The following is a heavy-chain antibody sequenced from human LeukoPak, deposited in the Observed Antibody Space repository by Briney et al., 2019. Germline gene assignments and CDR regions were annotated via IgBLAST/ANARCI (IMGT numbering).Heavy chain of an antibody. V-gene: IGHV3-21*06. Sequence: PGGSLRLSCAASGFPFNTYSMNWVRQAPGQGLEWVSSISNDNNYIYYAESVKGRFTISRDYAKSSLFLQMNSLRVEDTAVYYCASGGGWVFNNWGQGTLVTVSS. J-gene: IGHJ4*02. CDR2: ISNDNNYI. CDR3: ASGGGWVFNN. CDR1: GFPFNTYS. D-gene: IGHD6-19*01.